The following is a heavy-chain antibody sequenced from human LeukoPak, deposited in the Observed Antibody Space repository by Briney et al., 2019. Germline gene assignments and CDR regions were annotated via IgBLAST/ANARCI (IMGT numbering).Heavy chain of an antibody. CDR3: ARGGSDYYDSNGYSTDY. CDR2: IYHSGRS. Sequence: SETLSLTCAVSGYFISSGYYWGWTRQPPGKGLEWIGSIYHSGRSYYNPSLKSRVTISVDTSKNQFSLKLSSVTAADTAAYYCARGGSDYYDSNGYSTDYWGQGILVTVSS. CDR1: GYFISSGYY. V-gene: IGHV4-38-2*01. J-gene: IGHJ4*02. D-gene: IGHD3-22*01.